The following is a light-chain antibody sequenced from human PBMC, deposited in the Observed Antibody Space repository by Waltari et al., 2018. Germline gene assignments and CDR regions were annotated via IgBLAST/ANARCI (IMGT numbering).Light chain of an antibody. J-gene: IGLJ3*02. CDR2: SNT. CDR1: NSNIGSHI. Sequence: QSVLTQPPSASGTPGQRVTISCSGSNSNIGSHIVNWYQQLPGTAPKLLIYSNTQRPSGVPDRFSGSKPGTSASRAISGLQSEDEADYYCASWDYSLNGVLYGGGTKLTVL. CDR3: ASWDYSLNGVL. V-gene: IGLV1-44*01.